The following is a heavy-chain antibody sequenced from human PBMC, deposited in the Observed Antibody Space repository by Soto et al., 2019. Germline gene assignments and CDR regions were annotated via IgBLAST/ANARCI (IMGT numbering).Heavy chain of an antibody. CDR1: GFTFSNYW. J-gene: IGHJ4*02. D-gene: IGHD1-7*01. V-gene: IGHV3-74*01. CDR2: INGDGSST. Sequence: EVQLVESGGGLVQPGGSLRLSCVASGFTFSNYWIHWVRQAPGKGLVWVSRINGDGSSTNYADSVKGQFTISRDNAKNTVYLLMNSVSVEDTAVYYCARGARNYYYFDCWGQGTLVTVSS. CDR3: ARGARNYYYFDC.